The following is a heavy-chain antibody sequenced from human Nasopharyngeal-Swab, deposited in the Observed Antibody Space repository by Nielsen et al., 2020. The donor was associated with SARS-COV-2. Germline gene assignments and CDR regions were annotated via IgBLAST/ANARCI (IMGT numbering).Heavy chain of an antibody. CDR2: INWNGGST. J-gene: IGHJ5*02. V-gene: IGHV3-20*01. CDR3: ARGEQWLFDP. CDR1: GFTFDAYG. Sequence: GGSLRLSCAASGFTFDAYGMSWVRQAPGKGLEWVSGINWNGGSTGYADSVKGRFTISRDNAKNSLYLQMNSLRAEDTALYHCARGEQWLFDPWGQGTLVTVSS. D-gene: IGHD6-19*01.